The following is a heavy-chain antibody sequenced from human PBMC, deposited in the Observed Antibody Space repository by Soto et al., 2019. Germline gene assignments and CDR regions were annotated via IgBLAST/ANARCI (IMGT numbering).Heavy chain of an antibody. CDR1: GFTFNTYW. Sequence: EVQLVESGGGLVQPGGSLRLSCAASGFTFNTYWMTWVRQAPGKGLEWVANIKQDGSEKYYVDSVKGRFTISRDNAKNSLYLQMNSLRAEDTAVYYCARDPPYGSGTSQNYGMDVW. CDR3: ARDPPYGSGTSQNYGMDV. CDR2: IKQDGSEK. J-gene: IGHJ6*01. V-gene: IGHV3-7*04. D-gene: IGHD3-10*01.